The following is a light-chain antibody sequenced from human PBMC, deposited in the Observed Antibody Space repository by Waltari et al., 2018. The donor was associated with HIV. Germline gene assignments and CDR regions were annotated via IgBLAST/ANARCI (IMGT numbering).Light chain of an antibody. CDR3: MQGSHWPPA. CDR2: MVS. V-gene: IGKV2-30*01. Sequence: VVMTQSPLSLPVTPGQAASISCKSSHSLVYSDPHPSLMLFYQRPGQAPLRLIHMVSNRVSGVPDRFTGSGSDTDFTLEISRVEACDVGLYYCMQGSHWPPAFGQGTKLEI. J-gene: IGKJ1*01. CDR1: HSLVYSDPHPS.